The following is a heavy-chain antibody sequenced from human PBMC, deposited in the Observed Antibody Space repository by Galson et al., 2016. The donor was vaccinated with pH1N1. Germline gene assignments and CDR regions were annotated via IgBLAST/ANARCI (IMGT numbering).Heavy chain of an antibody. J-gene: IGHJ4*02. CDR3: VQSGHGDYVGYFDY. CDR2: IYWDDDK. Sequence: PALVKPTQTLTLTCTFSGFSLSTSGVGVGWIRQPPGKALEWPALIYWDDDKRYSPSLKSRLTITKDTSKNQVVLTMTNMDPVDTATYYCVQSGHGDYVGYFDYWGQGTLVSVSS. D-gene: IGHD4-17*01. V-gene: IGHV2-5*02. CDR1: GFSLSTSGVG.